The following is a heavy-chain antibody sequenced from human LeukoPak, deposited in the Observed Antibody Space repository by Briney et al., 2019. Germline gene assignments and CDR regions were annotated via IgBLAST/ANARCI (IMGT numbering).Heavy chain of an antibody. CDR3: AKRLRITIFGDNDP. CDR1: GFTFSSYA. D-gene: IGHD3-3*01. CDR2: ISGSGGST. V-gene: IGHV3-23*01. J-gene: IGHJ5*02. Sequence: GGSPRLSCAASGFTFSSYAMSWVRQAPGKGLEWVSAISGSGGSTYYADSVKGRFTISRDNSKNTLYLQMNSLRAEDTAVYYCAKRLRITIFGDNDPWGQGTLVTVSS.